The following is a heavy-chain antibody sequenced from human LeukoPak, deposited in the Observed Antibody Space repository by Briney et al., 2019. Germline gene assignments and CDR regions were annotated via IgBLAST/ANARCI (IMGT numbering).Heavy chain of an antibody. CDR2: IWYDGSNT. CDR1: GFTFTTYI. Sequence: GTSLRLSCAASGFTFTTYIMHWVRQAPGKGLEWVAVIWYDGSNTHYADSVKGRFTISRDNSKNTLSLQMNSLRAEDTAVYYCARDLGAYESSGYFDYWGQGALVIVSS. D-gene: IGHD3-22*01. CDR3: ARDLGAYESSGYFDY. V-gene: IGHV3-33*01. J-gene: IGHJ4*02.